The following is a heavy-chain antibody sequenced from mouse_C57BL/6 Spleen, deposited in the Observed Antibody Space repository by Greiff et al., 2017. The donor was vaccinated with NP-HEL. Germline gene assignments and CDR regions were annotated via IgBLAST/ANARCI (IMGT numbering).Heavy chain of an antibody. J-gene: IGHJ2*01. CDR3: ARSRPYPYYFDY. V-gene: IGHV1-82*01. CDR2: IYPGDGDT. Sequence: VQLQQSGPELVKPGASVKISCKASGYAFSSSWMNWVKQRPGKGLEWIGRIYPGDGDTNYNGKLKGKATLTADKSSSTAYMQLSSLTSEDSAVYFCARSRPYPYYFDYWGQGTTLTVSS. CDR1: GYAFSSSW. D-gene: IGHD3-1*01.